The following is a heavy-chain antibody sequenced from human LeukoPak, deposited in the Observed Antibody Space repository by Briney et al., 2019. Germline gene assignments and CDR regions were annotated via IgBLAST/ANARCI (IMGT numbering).Heavy chain of an antibody. CDR3: ARARARGLMVYAIGY. CDR1: GFTFTAYY. D-gene: IGHD2-8*01. Sequence: ASVKVSCKASGFTFTAYYMHWVRQAPGQGLEWMGWINPNSGGTNYAQKFQGRVTMTRDTSISTAYMELSRLRSDDTAVYYCARARARGLMVYAIGYWGQGTLVTVSS. V-gene: IGHV1-2*02. J-gene: IGHJ4*02. CDR2: INPNSGGT.